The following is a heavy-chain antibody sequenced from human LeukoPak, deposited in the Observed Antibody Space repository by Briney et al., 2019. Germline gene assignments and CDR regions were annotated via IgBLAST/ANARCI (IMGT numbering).Heavy chain of an antibody. J-gene: IGHJ5*02. CDR1: GYTFTGYY. D-gene: IGHD6-13*01. Sequence: ASVKVSCKASGYTFTGYYMHWVRQAPGQGLEWMGWINPNSGGTNYAQKFQGRVTMTRDTSISTAYMELSRLRSDDTAVYYCARDGDSSSWYSAWFDPWGQGTLVTVSS. V-gene: IGHV1-2*02. CDR3: ARDGDSSSWYSAWFDP. CDR2: INPNSGGT.